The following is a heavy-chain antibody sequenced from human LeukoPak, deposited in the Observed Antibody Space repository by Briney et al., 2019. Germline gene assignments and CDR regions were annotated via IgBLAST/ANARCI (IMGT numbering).Heavy chain of an antibody. Sequence: GGSLGLSCAASGFTVSSNYMSWVRQAPGKGLEWVSVIYSGGSTYYADSVKGRFTISRDNSKNTLYLQMNSLRAEDTAVYYCARGAVLSDYVWGSPFFDYWGQGTLVTVSS. V-gene: IGHV3-53*01. CDR3: ARGAVLSDYVWGSPFFDY. J-gene: IGHJ4*02. CDR1: GFTVSSNY. CDR2: IYSGGST. D-gene: IGHD3-16*01.